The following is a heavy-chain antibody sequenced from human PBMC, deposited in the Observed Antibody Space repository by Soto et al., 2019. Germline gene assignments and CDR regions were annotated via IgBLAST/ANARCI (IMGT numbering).Heavy chain of an antibody. D-gene: IGHD6-19*01. V-gene: IGHV4-59*08. CDR1: GGSISSYY. J-gene: IGHJ4*02. CDR2: IYYSGST. CDR3: ASSSGWHEDFDY. Sequence: ETLSLTCTVSGGSISSYYWSWIRQPPGKGLEWIGYIYYSGSTNYNPSLKSRVTISVDTSKNQFSLKLSSVTAADTAVYYCASSSGWHEDFDYWGQGTLVTVSS.